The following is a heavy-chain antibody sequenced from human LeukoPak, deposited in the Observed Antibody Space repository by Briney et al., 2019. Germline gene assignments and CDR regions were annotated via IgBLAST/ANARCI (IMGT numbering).Heavy chain of an antibody. Sequence: TGGSLRLSCAASGFTFSDYYMSWIRQAPGKGLEWVSYISSSGSTIYYADSVKGRFTISRDNAKNPLYLQMNSLRAEDTAVYYCASYSSGWQAFDYWGQGTLVTVSS. CDR1: GFTFSDYY. CDR3: ASYSSGWQAFDY. D-gene: IGHD6-19*01. J-gene: IGHJ4*02. V-gene: IGHV3-11*01. CDR2: ISSSGSTI.